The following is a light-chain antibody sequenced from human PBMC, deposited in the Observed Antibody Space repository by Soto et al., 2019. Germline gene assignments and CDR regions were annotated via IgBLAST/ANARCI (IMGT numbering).Light chain of an antibody. Sequence: QSVLTQPPSVSAAPGQKVTISCSGANSNIGNNYVSWYQQFPGTAPQLLIYDNNKRPSGIPDRFSGSKSGTSATLVITGLQTGDEADFYCAAWDNSLSDVIFGGGTKVTV. CDR3: AAWDNSLSDVI. CDR1: NSNIGNNY. CDR2: DNN. V-gene: IGLV1-51*01. J-gene: IGLJ2*01.